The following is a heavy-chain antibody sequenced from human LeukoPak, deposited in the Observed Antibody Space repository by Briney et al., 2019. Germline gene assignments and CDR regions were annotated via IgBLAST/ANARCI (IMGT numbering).Heavy chain of an antibody. J-gene: IGHJ6*02. CDR1: GFTFSSYG. V-gene: IGHV3-33*06. Sequence: GGSLRLSCAASGFTFSSYGMHWVRQAPGKGLEWVAVIWYDGSNEYYADSVKGRFTISRDNSKNTLYLQMNSLRAEDTAVYYCAKGRGIVVVPAAGSLDVWGQGTTVTVSS. CDR3: AKGRGIVVVPAAGSLDV. CDR2: IWYDGSNE. D-gene: IGHD2-2*01.